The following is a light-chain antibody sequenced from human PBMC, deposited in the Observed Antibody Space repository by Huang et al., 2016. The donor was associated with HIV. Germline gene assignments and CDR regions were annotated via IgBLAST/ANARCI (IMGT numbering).Light chain of an antibody. J-gene: IGKJ3*01. Sequence: EIVMTQSPATLSVSPGERATLSCRASQNIGDNLTWYQHKPGQAPRLLIYGASTRATGIPPRFSGSGSGREFTLTISVLESEDFAVYYCQQFNNWPPRFTFGPGTTVDVK. CDR1: QNIGDN. V-gene: IGKV3-15*01. CDR3: QQFNNWPPRFT. CDR2: GAS.